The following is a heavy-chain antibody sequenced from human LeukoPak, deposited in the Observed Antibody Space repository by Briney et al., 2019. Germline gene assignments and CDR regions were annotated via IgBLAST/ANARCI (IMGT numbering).Heavy chain of an antibody. CDR3: ARDSQHLNFDY. J-gene: IGHJ4*02. V-gene: IGHV3-7*04. D-gene: IGHD3-3*02. CDR2: IKEDGSEK. Sequence: GGSLRLSCAASGFTFRSYWMSWVRQAPGKGLEWVANIKEDGSEKYYVDSVKGRFTISRDNAKNSLYLQMDSLRAEDTAVYYCARDSQHLNFDYWGQGTLVTVSS. CDR1: GFTFRSYW.